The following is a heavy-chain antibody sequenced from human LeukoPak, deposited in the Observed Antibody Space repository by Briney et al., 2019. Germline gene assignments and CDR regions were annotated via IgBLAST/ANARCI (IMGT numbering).Heavy chain of an antibody. CDR2: ISGSGSNT. V-gene: IGHV3-23*01. D-gene: IGHD2-15*01. J-gene: IGHJ4*02. CDR1: GFTFSSYG. CDR3: ARRAGSYSHSYDY. Sequence: GGSLRLSCAASGFTFSSYGMSWVRQAPGKGLEWVSSISGSGSNTYYADSVKGRFTISRDNSKNTLYLQMNSLRAEDTAIYYCARRAGSYSHSYDYWGQGTLVTVSS.